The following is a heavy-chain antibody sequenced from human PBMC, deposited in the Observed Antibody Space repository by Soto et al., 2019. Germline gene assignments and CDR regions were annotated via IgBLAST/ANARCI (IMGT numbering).Heavy chain of an antibody. J-gene: IGHJ4*02. CDR2: INSDGSST. Sequence: EVQLVESGGGLVQPGGSLRLSCAASGFTFSSYWMHWVRQAPGKGLVWVSHINSDGSSTTYADSVEGRFTISRDNAKNTQYLQMNSLRAANTAVYYCVRDDIGRGIAYWGMGTLVTVSS. CDR3: VRDDIGRGIAY. V-gene: IGHV3-74*01. D-gene: IGHD2-15*01. CDR1: GFTFSSYW.